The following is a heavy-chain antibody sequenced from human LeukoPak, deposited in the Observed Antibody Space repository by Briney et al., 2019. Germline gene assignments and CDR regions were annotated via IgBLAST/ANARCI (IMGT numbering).Heavy chain of an antibody. CDR1: GDSINGHY. V-gene: IGHV4-59*08. Sequence: PSGTLSLTCTISGDSINGHYWSWIRQPPGKRLEWIGDIHYKGSTNYNLSLRSRVTISVDTSKNHLSLNLTSVLAADTAIYYCARRDTGWNYCDYWGQGILVTVSS. D-gene: IGHD6-19*01. J-gene: IGHJ4*02. CDR2: IHYKGST. CDR3: ARRDTGWNYCDY.